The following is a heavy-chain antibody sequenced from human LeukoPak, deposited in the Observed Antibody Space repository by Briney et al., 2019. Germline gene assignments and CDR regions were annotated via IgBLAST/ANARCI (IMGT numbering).Heavy chain of an antibody. CDR2: IYYSGST. D-gene: IGHD3-10*01. Sequence: PSGTLSLTCTVSGYSISSGYFWGWIRQPPGKGLEWIGSIYYSGSTYYNPSLKSRVTISVDTSKNQFSLKLSSVTAADTAVYYCARHVRGFGDYYMDVWGKGTTVTISS. J-gene: IGHJ6*03. V-gene: IGHV4-38-2*02. CDR1: GYSISSGYF. CDR3: ARHVRGFGDYYMDV.